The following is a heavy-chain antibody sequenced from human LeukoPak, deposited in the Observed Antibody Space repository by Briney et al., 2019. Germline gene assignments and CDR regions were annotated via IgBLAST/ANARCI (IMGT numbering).Heavy chain of an antibody. V-gene: IGHV3-7*03. J-gene: IGHJ4*02. CDR2: IKQDGSEK. Sequence: GGSLRLSCAASEFIFSNYWMSWVRQAPGKGLEWVANIKQDGSEKYFVDPVKGRFTISRDNAKNSLYLQMNSLRAEDTAVYYCARGTVGGSYFDYWGQGTLVTVSS. CDR1: EFIFSNYW. D-gene: IGHD1-26*01. CDR3: ARGTVGGSYFDY.